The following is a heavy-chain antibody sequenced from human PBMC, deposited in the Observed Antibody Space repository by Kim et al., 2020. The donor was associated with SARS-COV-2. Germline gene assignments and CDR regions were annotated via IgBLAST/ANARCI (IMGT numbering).Heavy chain of an antibody. V-gene: IGHV3-7*01. J-gene: IGHJ4*02. D-gene: IGHD3-10*01. Sequence: GRSLRLSCAASGFTFSSYWMSWVRQAPGKGLEWVANIKQDGSEKYYVDSVKGRFTISRDNAKNSLYLQMNSLRAEDTAVYYCARTVWFGPLGYWGQGTLVTVSS. CDR1: GFTFSSYW. CDR3: ARTVWFGPLGY. CDR2: IKQDGSEK.